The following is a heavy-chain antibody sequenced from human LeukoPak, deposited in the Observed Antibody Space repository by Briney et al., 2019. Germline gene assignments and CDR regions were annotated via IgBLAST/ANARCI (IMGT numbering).Heavy chain of an antibody. CDR1: GFTFSSYG. V-gene: IGHV3-30*18. D-gene: IGHD3-22*01. CDR3: AKDSQDSSGSYI. CDR2: ISYDGSNK. J-gene: IGHJ3*02. Sequence: PGGSLRLSCAASGFTFSSYGMHWVRQAPGKGLEWVAVISYDGSNKYYADSVKGRFTISRDNSKNTLYLQMNSLRAEDTAVYYCAKDSQDSSGSYIWGQGTMVTVSS.